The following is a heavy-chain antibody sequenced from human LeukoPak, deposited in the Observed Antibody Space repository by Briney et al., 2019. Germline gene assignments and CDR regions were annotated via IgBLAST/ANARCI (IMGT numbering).Heavy chain of an antibody. CDR1: GFTFSSYA. CDR3: AKAYCSSNRCYFFDY. Sequence: GGSLRLSCAASGFTFSSYAMSWVRQAPGKGLEWVSVISDSGGYTYYADSVKGRFTISRDNSKNTLYLQMNSLRAEDTAVYYCAKAYCSSNRCYFFDYWGQGTLVTVAS. D-gene: IGHD2-2*01. J-gene: IGHJ4*02. CDR2: ISDSGGYT. V-gene: IGHV3-23*01.